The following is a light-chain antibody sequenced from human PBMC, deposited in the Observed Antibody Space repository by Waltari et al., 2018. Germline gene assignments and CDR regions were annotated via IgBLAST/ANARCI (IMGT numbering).Light chain of an antibody. Sequence: QSVLTQPPSVSGAPGQRVTISRTGRSSNIGAGYDVHWYQQLPGTAPKLLIYGNSNRPSGVPDRFSGSKSGTSASLAITGLQAEDEADYYCQSYDSSLSGSLFGGGTKLTVL. CDR3: QSYDSSLSGSL. CDR1: SSNIGAGYD. V-gene: IGLV1-40*01. CDR2: GNS. J-gene: IGLJ3*02.